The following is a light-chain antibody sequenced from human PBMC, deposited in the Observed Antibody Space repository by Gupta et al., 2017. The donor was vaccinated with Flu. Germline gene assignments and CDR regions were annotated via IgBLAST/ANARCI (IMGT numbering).Light chain of an antibody. V-gene: IGLV2-14*01. CDR3: SSYTSSSTLV. Sequence: QSALTQPASVSGSPGQSITISCTGTSSDVGCYNYVSCYQQHPGKSPKLMIYEVSNRPSGVSNRFSGSKSGNTASLTISGLQAEDEADYYCSSYTSSSTLVFGGGTKLTVL. CDR2: EVS. CDR1: SSDVGCYNY. J-gene: IGLJ2*01.